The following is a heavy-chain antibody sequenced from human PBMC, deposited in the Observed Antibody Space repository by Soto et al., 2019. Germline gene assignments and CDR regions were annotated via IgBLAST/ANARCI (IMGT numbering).Heavy chain of an antibody. CDR2: ISGSGGST. CDR1: GFTFSSYA. CDR3: AKSQDCSSTSCYRAFDI. Sequence: EVQLLESGGGLVQPGGSLRLSCAASGFTFSSYAMSWVRQAPGKGLEWVSAISGSGGSTYYADSVKGRFTISRDNSKNTLHLQMNSLRAEDTAVYYCAKSQDCSSTSCYRAFDIWGQGTMVTVSS. V-gene: IGHV3-23*01. D-gene: IGHD2-2*02. J-gene: IGHJ3*02.